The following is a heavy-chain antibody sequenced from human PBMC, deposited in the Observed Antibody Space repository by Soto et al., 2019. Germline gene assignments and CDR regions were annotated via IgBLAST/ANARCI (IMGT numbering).Heavy chain of an antibody. V-gene: IGHV1-3*01. CDR3: AREGRGSSWFIGYYYYGMDV. Sequence: ASVKVSCKASGYTFTSYAMHWVRQAPGQRLEWMGWINAGNGNTKYSQKFQGRVTITRDTSASTAYMELSSLRSEDTAVYYCAREGRGSSWFIGYYYYGMDVWGQGTTVTVSS. CDR2: INAGNGNT. D-gene: IGHD6-13*01. CDR1: GYTFTSYA. J-gene: IGHJ6*02.